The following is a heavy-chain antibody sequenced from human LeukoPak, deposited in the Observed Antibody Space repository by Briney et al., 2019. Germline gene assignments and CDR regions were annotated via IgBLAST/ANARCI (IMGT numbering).Heavy chain of an antibody. CDR2: IYYSGST. J-gene: IGHJ5*02. CDR1: GGSISGYY. Sequence: SETLSLTCTVSGGSISGYYWSWIRQSPEKGLEWIGYIYYSGSTNYNPSLKSRASISVDTSKNLCSLRLSSVTAADTAVYYCARHAIYSGGYSFWFDPWGLGTLVTVSS. CDR3: ARHAIYSGGYSFWFDP. V-gene: IGHV4-59*08. D-gene: IGHD1-26*01.